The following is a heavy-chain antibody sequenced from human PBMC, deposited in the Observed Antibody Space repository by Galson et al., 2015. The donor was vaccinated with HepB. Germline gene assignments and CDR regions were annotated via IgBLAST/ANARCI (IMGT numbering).Heavy chain of an antibody. CDR3: AKDSWNFEYFDY. CDR1: GFTFSSYA. CDR2: ITGSGTST. J-gene: IGHJ4*02. D-gene: IGHD1-7*01. V-gene: IGHV3-23*01. Sequence: SLRLSCAASGFTFSSYAMSWVRQAPGKGLAWVSTITGSGTSTYADSVKGRFTISRDNSKNTLYLQMNSLRAEDTAVYYCAKDSWNFEYFDYWGQGTLVPVSS.